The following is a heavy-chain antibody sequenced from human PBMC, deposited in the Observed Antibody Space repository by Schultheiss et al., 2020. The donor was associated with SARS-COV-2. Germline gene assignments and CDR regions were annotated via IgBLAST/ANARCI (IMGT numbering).Heavy chain of an antibody. Sequence: ASVKVSCKASGYTFTSYDINWVRQGPGQGLEWMGWINPNSGGTNYAQKFQGRVTMTRDTSASTAYMELSSLRSEDTAVYYCARPLNGYCTNGVCASRDYYGMDVWGQGTTVTVSS. J-gene: IGHJ6*02. V-gene: IGHV1-2*02. CDR3: ARPLNGYCTNGVCASRDYYGMDV. CDR1: GYTFTSYD. D-gene: IGHD2-8*01. CDR2: INPNSGGT.